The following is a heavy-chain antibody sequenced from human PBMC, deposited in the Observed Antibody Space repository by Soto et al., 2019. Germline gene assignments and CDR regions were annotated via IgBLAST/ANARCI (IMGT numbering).Heavy chain of an antibody. D-gene: IGHD3-22*01. CDR1: GGSISSSSYY. CDR3: ARLIDGYGY. CDR2: IYYSGST. Sequence: SETLSLTCTVSGGSISSSSYYWGWIRQPPGKGLEWIGSIYYSGSTYYNPSLKSRVTISVDTSKNQFSLKLSSVTAADTAVYYCARLIDGYGYWGKGTLVTVSS. J-gene: IGHJ4*02. V-gene: IGHV4-39*01.